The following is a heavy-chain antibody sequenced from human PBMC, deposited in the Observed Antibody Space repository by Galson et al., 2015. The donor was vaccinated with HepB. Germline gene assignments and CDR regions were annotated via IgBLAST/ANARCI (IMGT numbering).Heavy chain of an antibody. V-gene: IGHV1-69*04. Sequence: SVKVSCKASGGTFSSYAISWVRQAPGQGLEWMGRIIPILGIANYAQKFQGRVTITADKSTSTAYMELSSLRSEDTAVYYCARGGIAAAGTNGYWGQGTLVTVSS. J-gene: IGHJ4*02. CDR2: IIPILGIA. CDR1: GGTFSSYA. CDR3: ARGGIAAAGTNGY. D-gene: IGHD6-13*01.